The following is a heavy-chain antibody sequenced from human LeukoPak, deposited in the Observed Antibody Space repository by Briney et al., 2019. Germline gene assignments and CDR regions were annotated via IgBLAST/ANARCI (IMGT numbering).Heavy chain of an antibody. Sequence: SETLSLTCTVSGGSISSSSYYWGWIRQPPGKGLEWIGSIYYSGSTYYNPPLKSRVTISVDTSKNQFSLKLSSVTAADTAVYYCARDSRSGYYSDYWGQGTLVTVSS. CDR2: IYYSGST. J-gene: IGHJ4*02. CDR1: GGSISSSSYY. CDR3: ARDSRSGYYSDY. V-gene: IGHV4-39*07. D-gene: IGHD3-22*01.